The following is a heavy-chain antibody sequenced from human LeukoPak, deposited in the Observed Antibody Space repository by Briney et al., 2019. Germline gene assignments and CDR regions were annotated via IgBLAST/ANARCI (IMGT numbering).Heavy chain of an antibody. Sequence: SSETLSLTCTVSGGSISSYYWSWIRQPPGKGLEWIGYIYYSGSTNYNPSLKSRVTISVDTSKNQYSLKLSSVTAADTAVYYCARRGGTGRMDAFDIWGQGTMVTVSS. D-gene: IGHD2-15*01. CDR1: GGSISSYY. V-gene: IGHV4-59*08. J-gene: IGHJ3*02. CDR2: IYYSGST. CDR3: ARRGGTGRMDAFDI.